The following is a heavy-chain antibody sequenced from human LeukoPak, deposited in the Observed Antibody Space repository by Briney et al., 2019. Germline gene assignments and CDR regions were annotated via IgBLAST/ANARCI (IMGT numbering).Heavy chain of an antibody. Sequence: SVKVSCKASGGTFSNYAISWVRQAPGQGLEWMGGIIPIFGTANHAQKFQGRVTITTDESTSTAYMELSSLRSEDTAVYYCAREGYGSGSYRTYYFDYWGQGTLVTVSS. D-gene: IGHD3-10*01. V-gene: IGHV1-69*05. J-gene: IGHJ4*02. CDR3: AREGYGSGSYRTYYFDY. CDR2: IIPIFGTA. CDR1: GGTFSNYA.